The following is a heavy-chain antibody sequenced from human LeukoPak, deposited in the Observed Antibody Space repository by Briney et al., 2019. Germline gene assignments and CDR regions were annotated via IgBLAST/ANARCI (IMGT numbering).Heavy chain of an antibody. CDR1: GFTVSSNY. V-gene: IGHV3-66*01. CDR2: IYSGGST. J-gene: IGHJ6*03. CDR3: ARDRTGQQLISRKEYYYMDV. Sequence: GGSLRLSCAASGFTVSSNYMSWVRQAPGKGREGVSIIYSGGSTYYADSVKGRFNISRDNSKNTLYLQMNSLRAEDTAVYYCARDRTGQQLISRKEYYYMDVWGKGTTVTISS. D-gene: IGHD4-11*01.